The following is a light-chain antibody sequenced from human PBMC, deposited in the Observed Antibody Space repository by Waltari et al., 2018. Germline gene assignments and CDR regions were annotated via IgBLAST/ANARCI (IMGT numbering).Light chain of an antibody. CDR2: RNN. CDR3: AAWDDSLSGVV. V-gene: IGLV1-47*01. Sequence: QSVLTQPPSASGTPGQRVTISCSGSSSNIGSNYVYWYQQLPGTAPKLLIYRNNQRPSGVPDRFSGSKSGTSASLAISGLRSKDEADYYCAAWDDSLSGVVFGGETKLTVL. CDR1: SSNIGSNY. J-gene: IGLJ2*01.